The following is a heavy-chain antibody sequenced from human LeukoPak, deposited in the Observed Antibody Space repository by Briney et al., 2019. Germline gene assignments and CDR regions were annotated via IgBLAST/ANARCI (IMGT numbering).Heavy chain of an antibody. CDR3: ARAPTFSGWFDY. D-gene: IGHD6-19*01. J-gene: IGHJ4*02. CDR2: ISSSSGYI. Sequence: GGSLRLSCAASGFTFNSYNMNWVRQAPGKGLEWVSSISSSSGYIYYADSLKGRFTISRDNAKSSLYLQMNSLRAEDTAVYYCARAPTFSGWFDYWGQGTLVTVSS. CDR1: GFTFNSYN. V-gene: IGHV3-21*01.